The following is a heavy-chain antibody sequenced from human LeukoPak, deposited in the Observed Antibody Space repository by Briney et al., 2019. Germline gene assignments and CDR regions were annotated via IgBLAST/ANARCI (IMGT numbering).Heavy chain of an antibody. Sequence: ASVKVSCKAFGYTFTSNYMHWVRQAPGQGLEWMGWINPNSGGTNYAQKFQGRVTMTRDTSISTAYMELSRLRSDDTAVYYCAKEGDYDILTGYPRGIDYWGQGTLVTVSS. CDR3: AKEGDYDILTGYPRGIDY. J-gene: IGHJ4*02. D-gene: IGHD3-9*01. CDR1: GYTFTSNY. V-gene: IGHV1-2*02. CDR2: INPNSGGT.